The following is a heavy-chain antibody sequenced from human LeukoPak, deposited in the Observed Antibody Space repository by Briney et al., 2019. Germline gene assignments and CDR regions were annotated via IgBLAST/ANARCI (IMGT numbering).Heavy chain of an antibody. Sequence: PGGSLRLSCAVSGFTSSSFAISWVRQAPGKGLEWVSGISGSGGGTYYADSVKGRCTISRDYFNSTVYLRMTSLRAEDTAVYYCAKDPELGIDYWGQGTLVTVSS. J-gene: IGHJ4*02. V-gene: IGHV3-23*01. CDR1: GFTSSSFA. D-gene: IGHD6-6*01. CDR2: ISGSGGGT. CDR3: AKDPELGIDY.